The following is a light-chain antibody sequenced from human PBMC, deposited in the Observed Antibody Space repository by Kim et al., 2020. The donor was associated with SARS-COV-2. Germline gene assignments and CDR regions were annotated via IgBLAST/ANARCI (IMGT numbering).Light chain of an antibody. CDR1: ALPKQY. Sequence: SYELTQPPSVSVSPGQTARITCSGDALPKQYAYWYQQKPGQAPVLVIYKDSERPSGIPERFSGPSSGTTVTLTISGVQAEDEADYYCQSADSSGTYVFGT. CDR3: QSADSSGTYV. V-gene: IGLV3-25*03. CDR2: KDS. J-gene: IGLJ1*01.